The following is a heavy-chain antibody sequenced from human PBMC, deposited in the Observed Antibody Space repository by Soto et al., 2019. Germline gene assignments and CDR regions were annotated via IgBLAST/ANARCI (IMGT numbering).Heavy chain of an antibody. CDR2: INPNSGGT. J-gene: IGHJ3*02. CDR3: ARDLHSVSI. Sequence: ASVKVSCKVSGYTLTELSMHWVRQAPGQGLEWMGWINPNSGGTNYAQKFQGRVTMTRDTSISTAYMELSRLRSDDTAVYYCARDLHSVSIWAQGTMVTVSS. D-gene: IGHD4-4*01. V-gene: IGHV1-2*02. CDR1: GYTLTELS.